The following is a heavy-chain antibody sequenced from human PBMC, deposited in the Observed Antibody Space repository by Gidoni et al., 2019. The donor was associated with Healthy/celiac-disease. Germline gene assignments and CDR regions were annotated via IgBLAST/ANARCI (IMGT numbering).Heavy chain of an antibody. Sequence: EVQLVESGGGLVKPGGSLSLSCAASGLTFSNAWMSWVRQAPGKGLEWVGRIKSKTDGGTTDYAAPVKGRFTISRDDSKNTLYLQMNSLKTEDTAVYYCTTGDEDLYYFDYWGQGTLVTVSS. CDR2: IKSKTDGGTT. J-gene: IGHJ4*02. CDR1: GLTFSNAW. V-gene: IGHV3-15*01. CDR3: TTGDEDLYYFDY.